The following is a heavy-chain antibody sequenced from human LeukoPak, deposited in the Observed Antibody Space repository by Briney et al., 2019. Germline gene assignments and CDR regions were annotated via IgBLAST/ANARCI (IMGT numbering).Heavy chain of an antibody. CDR3: AAALRDDIVVVVAASNDY. D-gene: IGHD2-15*01. V-gene: IGHV4-34*01. CDR2: INHSGST. Sequence: SETLSLTCAVYGGSFSGYYWSWIRQPPRRGLEWIGEINHSGSTNYNPPPKSRVAISLDTSKTQFSLKLSSVPAADTAGYYCAAALRDDIVVVVAASNDYWGQGTLVTVSS. J-gene: IGHJ4*02. CDR1: GGSFSGYY.